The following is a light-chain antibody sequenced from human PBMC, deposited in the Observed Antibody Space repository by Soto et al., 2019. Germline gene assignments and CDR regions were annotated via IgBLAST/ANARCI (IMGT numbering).Light chain of an antibody. CDR2: DVS. CDR3: SSYTSSSLQV. V-gene: IGLV2-14*03. CDR1: SSDVGGYNY. Sequence: QSVRTQPASVSGSPGQSITISCTGTSSDVGGYNYVSWYQQHPGKAPKLMVYDVSNRPSGVSNRFSGSKSGNTASLTISGLQAEDEADYYCSSYTSSSLQVFGTGTKVTVL. J-gene: IGLJ1*01.